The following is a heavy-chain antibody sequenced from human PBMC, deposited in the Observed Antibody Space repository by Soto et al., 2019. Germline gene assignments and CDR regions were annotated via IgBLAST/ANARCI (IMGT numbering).Heavy chain of an antibody. V-gene: IGHV1-18*01. Sequence: AASVKVSCKASGYTFTSYGISWVRQAPGQGLEWMGWISAYNGNTNYAQKLQGRVTMTTDTSTSTAYMELRSLGSDDTAVYYCARGYCSSTGCYPPYFDYWGQGTLVTVSS. J-gene: IGHJ4*02. CDR2: ISAYNGNT. D-gene: IGHD2-2*01. CDR3: ARGYCSSTGCYPPYFDY. CDR1: GYTFTSYG.